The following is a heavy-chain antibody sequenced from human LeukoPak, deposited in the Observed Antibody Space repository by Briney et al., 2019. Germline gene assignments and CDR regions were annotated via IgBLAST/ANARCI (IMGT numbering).Heavy chain of an antibody. J-gene: IGHJ4*02. D-gene: IGHD5-18*01. CDR3: ARIGYSYGLSYFDY. V-gene: IGHV4-4*02. Sequence: PSETLSLTCAVSGGSISSSNWWSWVRQPPGKGLAWLGEIYHSGSTNYNPSLKSRVTISVDTSKNQFSLKLSSVTAADTAVYYCARIGYSYGLSYFDYWGQGTLVTVSS. CDR1: GGSISSSNW. CDR2: IYHSGST.